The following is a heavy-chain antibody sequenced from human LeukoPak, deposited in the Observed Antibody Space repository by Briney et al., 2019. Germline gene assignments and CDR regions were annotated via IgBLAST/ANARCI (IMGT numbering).Heavy chain of an antibody. CDR3: ARDPPMRQQLVTYGRDV. D-gene: IGHD6-13*01. J-gene: IGHJ6*02. V-gene: IGHV1-18*01. CDR2: ISAYNGNT. Sequence: GASVKVSCKASGYTFTSYGISWVRQAPGQGLEWMGWISAYNGNTNYAQKLQGRVTMTTDTSTSTAYMELRSLRSDDTAVYYCARDPPMRQQLVTYGRDVWGQGTTVTVSS. CDR1: GYTFTSYG.